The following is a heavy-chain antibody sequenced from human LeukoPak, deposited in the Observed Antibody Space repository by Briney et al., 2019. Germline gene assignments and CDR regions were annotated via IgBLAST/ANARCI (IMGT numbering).Heavy chain of an antibody. CDR1: GFTFSDYY. D-gene: IGHD6-13*01. CDR3: ARDRGVGDSSNWYDY. Sequence: KPGGSLRLSCAASGFTFSDYYMSWIRQAPGKGLEWVSYISSSNTYTTYADSVKGRFTISRDNAKNSLYLQMNSLRAEDTAVYYCARDRGVGDSSNWYDYWGQGTLVTVSS. V-gene: IGHV3-11*06. J-gene: IGHJ5*01. CDR2: ISSSNTYT.